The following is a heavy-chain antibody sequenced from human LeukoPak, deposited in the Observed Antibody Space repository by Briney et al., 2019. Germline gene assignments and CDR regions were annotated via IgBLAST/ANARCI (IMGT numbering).Heavy chain of an antibody. CDR3: AKGASFLEWTTYYYYYMDV. CDR2: ISGSGGST. CDR1: GFTFSSYA. V-gene: IGHV3-23*01. Sequence: GGSLRLSCAASGFTFSSYAMSWVRQAPGKGLECVSAISGSGGSTYYADSVKGRFTISRDNSKNTLYLQMNSLRAEDTAVYYCAKGASFLEWTTYYYYYMDVWGKGTTVTVSS. J-gene: IGHJ6*03. D-gene: IGHD3-3*01.